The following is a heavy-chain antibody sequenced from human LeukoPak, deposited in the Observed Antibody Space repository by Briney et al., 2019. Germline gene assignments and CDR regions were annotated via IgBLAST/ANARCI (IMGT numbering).Heavy chain of an antibody. CDR2: IYYIGST. Sequence: PSETLSLTCTVSVGSISSSSYYWGWIRQPPGKGLEWIGSIYYIGSTYYNPSLKSRVTISLDTSKNHFSLNLRSMQASDTAVYYCARAFCVGECFVLHIFFDSWGQGTLVTVSS. CDR3: ARAFCVGECFVLHIFFDS. V-gene: IGHV4-39*02. CDR1: VGSISSSSYY. D-gene: IGHD2-21*01. J-gene: IGHJ4*02.